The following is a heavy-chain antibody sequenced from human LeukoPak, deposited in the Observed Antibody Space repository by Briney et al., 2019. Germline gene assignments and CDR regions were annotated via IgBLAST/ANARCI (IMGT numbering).Heavy chain of an antibody. D-gene: IGHD2-2*01. CDR2: ISGSGGGT. CDR1: GFTFSSYA. J-gene: IGHJ6*03. CDR3: ATSSHCSSTSCYYEYYYYYYMDV. V-gene: IGHV3-23*01. Sequence: PGGSLRLSCAASGFTFSSYAMSWVRQAPGKGLEWVSAISGSGGGTYYADSVKGRFTISRDNSRNTLYLQMNSLRAEDTAVYYCATSSHCSSTSCYYEYYYYYYMDVWGKGTTVTVSS.